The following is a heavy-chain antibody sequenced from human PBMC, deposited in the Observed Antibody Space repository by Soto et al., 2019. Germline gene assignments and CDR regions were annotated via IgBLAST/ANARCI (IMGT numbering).Heavy chain of an antibody. CDR3: ARLMVGNYYYYGMDV. J-gene: IGHJ6*02. D-gene: IGHD2-15*01. CDR1: GGSISSCDYY. V-gene: IGHV4-39*01. Sequence: SETLSLTCTVSGGSISSCDYYWCWIRRRPGKGLDWIGCIYYSGSTYYNPSLKSRVTISVDTSKNQSSLRLSSVTAADTAVYYCARLMVGNYYYYGMDVWGQGTTVTVSS. CDR2: IYYSGST.